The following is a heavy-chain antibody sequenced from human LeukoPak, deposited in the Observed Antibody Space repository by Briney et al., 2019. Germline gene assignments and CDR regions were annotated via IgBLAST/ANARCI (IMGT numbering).Heavy chain of an antibody. CDR3: ARHRLYCSGGSCYYNWFDP. D-gene: IGHD2-15*01. CDR2: INHSGST. CDR1: GGSFSGYY. V-gene: IGHV4-34*01. Sequence: PSETLSLTCAVYGGSFSGYYWSWIRQPPGKGLEWIGEINHSGSTNYNPSLKSRVTISVDTSKNQFSLKLSSVSAADTAVYYCARHRLYCSGGSCYYNWFDPWGQGTLVTVSS. J-gene: IGHJ5*02.